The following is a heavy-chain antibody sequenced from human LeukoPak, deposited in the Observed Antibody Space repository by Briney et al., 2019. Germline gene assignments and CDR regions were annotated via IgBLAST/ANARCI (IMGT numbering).Heavy chain of an antibody. D-gene: IGHD2-21*01. CDR1: GVSSSSSY. Sequence: SETLSLTCTVSGVSSSSSYWSWIRQPPGKGLEWIGYIFYTGDSNHNPSFKSRVPISLDTSKDQISLKLSSVTAADTAVYYCARHRFASPLDSWGQGTLVTVSS. CDR2: IFYTGDS. J-gene: IGHJ4*02. CDR3: ARHRFASPLDS. V-gene: IGHV4-59*08.